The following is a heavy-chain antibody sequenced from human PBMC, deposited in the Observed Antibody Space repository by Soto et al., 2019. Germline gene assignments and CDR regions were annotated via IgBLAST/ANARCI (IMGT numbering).Heavy chain of an antibody. D-gene: IGHD2-2*01. CDR3: ARYGRMTDKTIVLVPAVGNERYYMDV. J-gene: IGHJ6*03. CDR2: INNDGSST. Sequence: EVQLVEAGGGLVQPGGSLRLSCAASGFTFSSYWMHWVRQAPGKGLVWVSRINNDGSSTSYADSVKGRFTISRDNAKNTLDMQMNSLRAEDMAVYYCARYGRMTDKTIVLVPAVGNERYYMDVWGKGTMVTVSS. V-gene: IGHV3-74*01. CDR1: GFTFSSYW.